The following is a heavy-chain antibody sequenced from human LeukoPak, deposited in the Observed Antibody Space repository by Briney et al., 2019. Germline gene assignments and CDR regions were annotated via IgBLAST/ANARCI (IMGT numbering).Heavy chain of an antibody. Sequence: PGGSLRLSCAASGFPFSGYGMHWVRQAPGKGLEWVAVAYGDGSSQYYADSVKGRFSISKGISKNTLSLQMNSLRAEDTAVYSCATGGNFYYSHWGQGTLVTVSS. CDR2: AYGDGSSQ. CDR1: GFPFSGYG. V-gene: IGHV3-33*01. J-gene: IGHJ1*01. D-gene: IGHD4-11*01. CDR3: ATGGNFYYSH.